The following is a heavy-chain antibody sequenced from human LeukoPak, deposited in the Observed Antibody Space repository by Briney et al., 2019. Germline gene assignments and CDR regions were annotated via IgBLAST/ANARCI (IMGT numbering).Heavy chain of an antibody. CDR3: ARELGYCSSTSCQRLFDP. CDR2: INPNSGGT. V-gene: IGHV1-2*02. Sequence: GASVKVSCKASGYTFTGYYMHWVRQAPGQGLEWMGWINPNSGGTNYAQKFQGRATMTRDTSISTAYMELSRLRSDDTAVYYCARELGYCSSTSCQRLFDPWGQGTLVTVSS. J-gene: IGHJ5*02. CDR1: GYTFTGYY. D-gene: IGHD2-2*01.